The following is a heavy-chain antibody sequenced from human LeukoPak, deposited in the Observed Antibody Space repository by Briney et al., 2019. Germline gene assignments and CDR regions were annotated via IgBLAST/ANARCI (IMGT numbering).Heavy chain of an antibody. CDR1: GGSISSFY. D-gene: IGHD3-10*01. J-gene: IGHJ2*01. CDR2: IYTSGST. CDR3: ARDRSGSAGL. V-gene: IGHV4-4*07. Sequence: PSETLSLTCTASGGSISSFYWNWIRQPPGKGLEWIGRIYTSGSTNYNPSLKSRVTMSVDTSKNQFSLKLSSVTAADTAVYFCARDRSGSAGLWGRGTLVTVSS.